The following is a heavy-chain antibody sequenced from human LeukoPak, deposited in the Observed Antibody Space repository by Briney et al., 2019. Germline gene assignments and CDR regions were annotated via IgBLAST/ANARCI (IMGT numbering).Heavy chain of an antibody. CDR2: INTNTGNP. Sequence: ASVKVSCKASGYTFTASYIHWVRQAPGQGLEWMGWINTNTGNPTYAQGFTGRFVFSLDTSVSTAYLQISSLKAEDTAVYYCASRTAMVTGYYYYYYMDVWGKGTTVTVSS. CDR3: ASRTAMVTGYYYYYYMDV. V-gene: IGHV7-4-1*02. J-gene: IGHJ6*03. D-gene: IGHD5-18*01. CDR1: GYTFTASY.